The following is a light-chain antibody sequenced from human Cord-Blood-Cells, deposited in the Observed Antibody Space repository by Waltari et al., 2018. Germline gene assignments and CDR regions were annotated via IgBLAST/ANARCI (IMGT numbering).Light chain of an antibody. Sequence: IVMTQPPATLYVSPGDRVPLSCRASPSVSSTLAWYQTKPGQAPMLLIYGASTRATGIPTRFSGSGSGTEFTLTISSLQSEDFAVYYCQQYNNWPRTFGQGTKVEIK. CDR3: QQYNNWPRT. V-gene: IGKV3-15*01. CDR1: PSVSST. J-gene: IGKJ1*01. CDR2: GAS.